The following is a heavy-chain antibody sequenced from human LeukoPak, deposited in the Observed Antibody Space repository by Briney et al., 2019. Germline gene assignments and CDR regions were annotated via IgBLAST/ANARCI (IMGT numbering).Heavy chain of an antibody. V-gene: IGHV1-8*01. CDR1: GYTFTSYD. CDR2: MNPNSGNT. J-gene: IGHJ5*02. Sequence: GASVKVSCKASGYTFTSYDINWVRQATGQGLEWMGWMNPNSGNTGYAQKFQGRVTMTRNTSISTAYMELSSLRSEDTAVYYCARSRFWSGYSPRVVRWFDPWGQGTLVTVSS. D-gene: IGHD3-3*01. CDR3: ARSRFWSGYSPRVVRWFDP.